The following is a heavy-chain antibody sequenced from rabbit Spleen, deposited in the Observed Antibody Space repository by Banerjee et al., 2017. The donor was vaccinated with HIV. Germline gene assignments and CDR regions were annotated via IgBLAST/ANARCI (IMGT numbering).Heavy chain of an antibody. J-gene: IGHJ6*01. D-gene: IGHD1-1*01. CDR1: GVSFSGDSY. CDR2: IDAGSSGFT. V-gene: IGHV1S40*01. Sequence: QSLEESGGDLVKPGASLTLTCIASGVSFSGDSYMCWVRQAPGKGLEWIACIDAGSSGFTYFASWAKGRFTCSKTSSTTATLQMTRLTVADTATYFCARDTSSSFSSYGMDLWGPGTLVTVS. CDR3: ARDTSSSFSSYGMDL.